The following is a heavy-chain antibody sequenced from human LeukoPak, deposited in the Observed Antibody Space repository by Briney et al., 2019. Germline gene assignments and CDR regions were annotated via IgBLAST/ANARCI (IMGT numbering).Heavy chain of an antibody. CDR2: INSDGSNT. J-gene: IGHJ4*02. D-gene: IGHD1-1*01. CDR1: GFTFSSYW. Sequence: GGSLRLSCAASGFTFSSYWMHWVRQAPGKGLVWVSRINSDGSNTGYADSVKGRLTVSRDNAKNTLYLQMNSLRAEDTAVYYCTRTWNFDYWGQGTLVTVSS. V-gene: IGHV3-74*01. CDR3: TRTWNFDY.